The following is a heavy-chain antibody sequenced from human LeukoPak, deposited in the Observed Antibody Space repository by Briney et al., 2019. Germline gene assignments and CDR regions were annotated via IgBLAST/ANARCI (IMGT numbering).Heavy chain of an antibody. CDR2: IRYDGSNK. CDR3: AKDRTPDSSGYYYVREFDP. D-gene: IGHD3-22*01. V-gene: IGHV3-30*02. J-gene: IGHJ5*02. CDR1: GFTFSSYW. Sequence: GGSLRLSCAASGFTFSSYWMSWVRQAPGKGLEWVAFIRYDGSNKYYADSVKGRFTISRDNSKNTLYLQMNSLRAEDTAVYYCAKDRTPDSSGYYYVREFDPWGQGTLVTVSS.